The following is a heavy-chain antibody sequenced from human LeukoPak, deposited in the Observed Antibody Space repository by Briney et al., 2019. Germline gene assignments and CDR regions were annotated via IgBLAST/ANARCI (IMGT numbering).Heavy chain of an antibody. CDR3: ARDERWIQFNY. V-gene: IGHV3-23*01. CDR2: IVGSGVTT. Sequence: GGSLRLSCAASRFTFSSYAMSWVRQAPGKGLEWVSGIVGSGVTTYCADSVKGRFTISRDNSKNTLYLHMNGLRVEDTAIYYCARDERWIQFNYWGQGTLVTVSS. CDR1: RFTFSSYA. J-gene: IGHJ4*02. D-gene: IGHD5-18*01.